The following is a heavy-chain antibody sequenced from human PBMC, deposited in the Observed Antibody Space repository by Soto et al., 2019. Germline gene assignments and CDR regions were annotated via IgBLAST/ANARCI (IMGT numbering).Heavy chain of an antibody. J-gene: IGHJ4*02. CDR3: AGGAI. V-gene: IGHV3-74*01. CDR1: GCTFSSYW. Sequence: EVQVVESGGGLVQPGGSLRLSCIVSGCTFSSYWLHRVRKAPGKGLVCVSWINGEGGRTENADSVKGRFTTSRDNARNMLYLPMTSLRDKVTTVFYCAGGAIRGQGTLVSVSS. CDR2: INGEGGRT.